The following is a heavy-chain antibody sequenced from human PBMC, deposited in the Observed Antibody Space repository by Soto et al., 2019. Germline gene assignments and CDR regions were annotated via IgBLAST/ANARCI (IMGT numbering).Heavy chain of an antibody. CDR2: IRIGPGIT. Sequence: GGSLRLSCEVSGVNFRGYAMSWVRQAPGKGLEWVSGIRIGPGITYYADSVKGRFTISSDSSRKTVYLQMNNLKAEDTALYFCARSRSAMADGMNVWGQGTKVTV. CDR1: GVNFRGYA. D-gene: IGHD5-18*01. V-gene: IGHV3-23*01. J-gene: IGHJ6*02. CDR3: ARSRSAMADGMNV.